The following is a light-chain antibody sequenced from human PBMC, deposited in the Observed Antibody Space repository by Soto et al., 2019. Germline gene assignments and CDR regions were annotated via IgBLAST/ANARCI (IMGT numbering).Light chain of an antibody. J-gene: IGKJ5*01. Sequence: EFVLTQSPGTLSLSPGERATLSCRASQSLTNSFIAWYQQRPGQAPRLLIYDTSSRASGIPDRFSVSGSGTDFTLTISRLETEDFAVFYCQQYGTSEIIFGQGTRLEIK. CDR3: QQYGTSEII. CDR2: DTS. CDR1: QSLTNSF. V-gene: IGKV3-20*01.